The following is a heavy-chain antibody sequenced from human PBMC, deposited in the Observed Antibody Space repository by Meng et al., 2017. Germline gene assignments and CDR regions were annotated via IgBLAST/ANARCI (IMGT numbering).Heavy chain of an antibody. CDR1: GITFSNYW. V-gene: IGHV3-7*01. Sequence: GESLKISCAASGITFSNYWMSWVRQAPGKGLEWVANIKQDGSEIYYVDSVKGRFTISRDNAKSSLYLQMGSLRAEDTAVYYCARRRGSSGWKFDYWGQGTLVTVSS. CDR2: IKQDGSEI. D-gene: IGHD6-19*01. J-gene: IGHJ4*02. CDR3: ARRRGSSGWKFDY.